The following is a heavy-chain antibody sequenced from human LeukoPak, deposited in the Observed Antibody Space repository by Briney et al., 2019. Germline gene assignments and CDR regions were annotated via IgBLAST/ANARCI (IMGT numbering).Heavy chain of an antibody. CDR1: GYTLTELS. CDR3: ATFIAAAGTGAFDI. D-gene: IGHD6-13*01. Sequence: ASVKVSCKVSGYTLTELSMHWVRQAPGKGLEWMGGFDPEDGETIYAQKFQGRVTMTEDTSTDTAYMELSSLRSEDTAVYYCATFIAAAGTGAFDIWGQGTMVTVSS. J-gene: IGHJ3*02. V-gene: IGHV1-24*01. CDR2: FDPEDGET.